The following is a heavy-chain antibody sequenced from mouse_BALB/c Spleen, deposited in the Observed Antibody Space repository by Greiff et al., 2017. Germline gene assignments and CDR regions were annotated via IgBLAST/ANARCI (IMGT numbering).Heavy chain of an antibody. CDR1: GFTFTDYY. CDR2: IRNKANGYTT. CDR3: ARVFPYFDY. V-gene: IGHV7-3*02. Sequence: EVKLMESGGGLVQPGGSLRLSCATSGFTFTDYYMSWVRQPPGKALEWLGFIRNKANGYTTEYSASVKGRFTISRDNSQSILYLQMNTLSAEDSATYYCARVFPYFDYWGQGTTLTVSS. J-gene: IGHJ2*01.